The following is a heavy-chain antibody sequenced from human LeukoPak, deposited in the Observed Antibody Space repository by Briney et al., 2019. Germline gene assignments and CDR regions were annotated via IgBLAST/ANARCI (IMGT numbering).Heavy chain of an antibody. J-gene: IGHJ4*02. Sequence: ASVKVSCKASRYTFTSYGISWVRRAPGQGLEWMGWISSYNGNTNYAQKLQGRVTMTTDTSTSTAYMELRSLRSDDTAVYYCARGPTLLWFGEELNYFDYWGQGTLVTVSS. V-gene: IGHV1-18*01. D-gene: IGHD3-10*01. CDR1: RYTFTSYG. CDR2: ISSYNGNT. CDR3: ARGPTLLWFGEELNYFDY.